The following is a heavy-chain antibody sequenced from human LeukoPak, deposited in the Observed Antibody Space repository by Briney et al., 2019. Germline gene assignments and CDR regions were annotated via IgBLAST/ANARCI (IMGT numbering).Heavy chain of an antibody. CDR3: ATDKLELGAFDI. J-gene: IGHJ3*02. Sequence: ASVKVSCKVSGYTLTELSMHWVRQAPGKGLEWMGGFDPEDGETIYAQKFQGRVTMTEDTSTDTAYMELSSLRSEDTAVYYCATDKLELGAFDIWGQGTMVTVS. CDR2: FDPEDGET. D-gene: IGHD1-7*01. CDR1: GYTLTELS. V-gene: IGHV1-24*01.